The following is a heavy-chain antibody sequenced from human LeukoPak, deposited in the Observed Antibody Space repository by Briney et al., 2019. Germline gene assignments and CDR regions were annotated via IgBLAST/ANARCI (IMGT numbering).Heavy chain of an antibody. J-gene: IGHJ6*02. V-gene: IGHV3-7*03. CDR3: ARNNGMDV. CDR1: GFALSSHW. CDR2: VNRDGSET. Sequence: PGGSLRLSCAASGFALSSHWMTWVRQVPGRGPEWVANVNRDGSETYYLDPVKGRFTISKDNAKNSLHLQMNSLRAEDTALYHCARNNGMDVWGQGTTVIVSS.